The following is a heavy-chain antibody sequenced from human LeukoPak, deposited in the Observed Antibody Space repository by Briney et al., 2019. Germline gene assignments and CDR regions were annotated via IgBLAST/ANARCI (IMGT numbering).Heavy chain of an antibody. D-gene: IGHD1-26*01. Sequence: GGSLRLSCAASGFTLSSYAMSWVRQAPGKGLEWVSAISDSGNTYHADSVKGRFTISRDNSKNTLYLQMNSLRAEDTAVYYCAKGSGSYYYAFDIWGQGTMVTVSS. CDR3: AKGSGSYYYAFDI. CDR2: ISDSGNT. CDR1: GFTLSSYA. V-gene: IGHV3-23*01. J-gene: IGHJ3*02.